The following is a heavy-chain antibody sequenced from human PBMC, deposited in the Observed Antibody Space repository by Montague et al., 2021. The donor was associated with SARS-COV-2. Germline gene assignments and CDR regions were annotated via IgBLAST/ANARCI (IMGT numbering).Heavy chain of an antibody. CDR1: GDSIRNSDYS. D-gene: IGHD1-14*01. Sequence: SETLSLTCTVSGDSIRNSDYSWGWVRQPPGNGLEWIGKIYNGGSTFYNPSLKSRVTIFVDTSKNQFSLKLSSVTAADTAVYYCATRTRYPQNDFGFWGQGTLVTVSS. CDR2: IYNGGST. V-gene: IGHV4-39*01. J-gene: IGHJ4*02. CDR3: ATRTRYPQNDFGF.